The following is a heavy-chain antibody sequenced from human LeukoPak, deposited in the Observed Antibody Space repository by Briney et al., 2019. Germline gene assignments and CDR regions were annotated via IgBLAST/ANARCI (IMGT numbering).Heavy chain of an antibody. V-gene: IGHV4-59*01. Sequence: SETLSLTCTVSGGSISSYYWSWIRQPPGKGLEWIWYIYYSGSTNYNPSLKSRVTISVDTSKNQFSLKLSSVTAADTAVYYCARCASVRWGGGDCFSAFDIWGQGTMVTVSS. CDR1: GGSISSYY. J-gene: IGHJ3*02. D-gene: IGHD2-21*02. CDR2: IYYSGST. CDR3: ARCASVRWGGGDCFSAFDI.